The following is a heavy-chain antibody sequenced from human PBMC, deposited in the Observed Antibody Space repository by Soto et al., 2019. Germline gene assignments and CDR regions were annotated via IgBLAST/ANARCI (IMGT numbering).Heavy chain of an antibody. CDR2: ISHDGSNK. J-gene: IGHJ4*02. CDR3: AYGYRCGWYYFDY. CDR1: GFTFSTYG. D-gene: IGHD6-19*01. V-gene: IGHV3-30*03. Sequence: QVQLVESGGGVVQPGRSLRLSCAASGFTFSTYGMHWVRQAPGKGLEWVAVISHDGSNKYYVDSVKGRFTISRDNSKNTRYLQMSSLKPEDTAVYYCAYGYRCGWYYFDYWGQGTLVTVSS.